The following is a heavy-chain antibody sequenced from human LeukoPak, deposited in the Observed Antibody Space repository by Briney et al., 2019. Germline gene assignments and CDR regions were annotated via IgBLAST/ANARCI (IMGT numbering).Heavy chain of an antibody. Sequence: GGSLRLSCAASGLTFSSYSMNWVRQAPGKGLEWVSSISSSSSYIYYADSVKGRFTISRDNAKNSLYLQMNSLRAEDTAVYYCASEPSIAARATDYWGQGTLVTVSS. D-gene: IGHD6-6*01. CDR1: GLTFSSYS. CDR3: ASEPSIAARATDY. J-gene: IGHJ4*02. V-gene: IGHV3-21*01. CDR2: ISSSSSYI.